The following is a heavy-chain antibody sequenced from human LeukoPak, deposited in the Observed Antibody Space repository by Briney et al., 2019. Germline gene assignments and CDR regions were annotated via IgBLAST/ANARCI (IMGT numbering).Heavy chain of an antibody. CDR3: AREDDFWSGYYTGMDY. J-gene: IGHJ4*02. CDR2: VNAGNGNT. V-gene: IGHV1-3*01. D-gene: IGHD3-3*01. CDR1: GYTFTSYA. Sequence: ASVKVSCKASGYTFTSYAMHWVRQAPGQRLEWMGWVNAGNGNTNYAQKLQGRVTMTTDTSTSTAYMELRSLRSDDTAVYYCAREDDFWSGYYTGMDYWGQGTLVTVSS.